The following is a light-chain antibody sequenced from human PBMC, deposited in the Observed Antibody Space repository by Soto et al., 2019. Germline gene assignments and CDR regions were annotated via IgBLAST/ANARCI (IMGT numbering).Light chain of an antibody. Sequence: EIVLTQSPGTLSLSPGERATLSCRASQSVSAGYLAWYQQRPGQAPRLLIYVASYRAPGIPDRFSGSGSGTDFTLTISRLEPEYSAVYYCQQYGGSPTFGQGTKLEIK. CDR1: QSVSAGY. J-gene: IGKJ1*01. CDR2: VAS. CDR3: QQYGGSPT. V-gene: IGKV3-20*01.